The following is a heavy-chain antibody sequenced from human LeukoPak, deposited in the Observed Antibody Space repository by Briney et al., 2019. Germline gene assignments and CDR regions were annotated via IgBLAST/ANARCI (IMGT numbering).Heavy chain of an antibody. V-gene: IGHV3-74*01. CDR2: IRSDGSDT. J-gene: IGHJ4*02. CDR3: ARADSSWYYFDS. D-gene: IGHD6-13*01. CDR1: GFTFSDTW. Sequence: GGSLRLSCAASGFTFSDTWMHWVRQAPGEGLAWVSRIRSDGSDTRYAESVKGRFTISRDNTKNTLYLQMNSLRAEDTALYYCARADSSWYYFDSWGQGTLVTVSS.